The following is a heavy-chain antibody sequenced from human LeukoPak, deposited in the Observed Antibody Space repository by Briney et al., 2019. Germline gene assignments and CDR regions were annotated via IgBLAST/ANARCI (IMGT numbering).Heavy chain of an antibody. Sequence: TGGSLRLSCAASGFTFNSCAMSWVRQAPGKGLEWVSTISDSGTSTFYADSVKGRFTISRDNSKNTLYVQMNSLRAEDTAVYYCAKRDYYSFDYWGQGTLVTVSS. CDR1: GFTFNSCA. V-gene: IGHV3-23*01. D-gene: IGHD2/OR15-2a*01. CDR2: ISDSGTST. CDR3: AKRDYYSFDY. J-gene: IGHJ4*02.